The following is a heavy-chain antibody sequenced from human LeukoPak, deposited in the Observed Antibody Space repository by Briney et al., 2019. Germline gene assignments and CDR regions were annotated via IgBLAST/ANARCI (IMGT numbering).Heavy chain of an antibody. Sequence: SETLSLTCTVSGGSISSYYWSWIRQPPGKGLEWIGYIYYSGSTNYNPSLKSQVTISVDTSKNQFSLKLSSVTAADTAVYYCATTMGQYDFWSGYYLRGYYYYYMDVWGKGTTVTVSS. CDR3: ATTMGQYDFWSGYYLRGYYYYYMDV. V-gene: IGHV4-59*01. CDR2: IYYSGST. D-gene: IGHD3-3*01. J-gene: IGHJ6*03. CDR1: GGSISSYY.